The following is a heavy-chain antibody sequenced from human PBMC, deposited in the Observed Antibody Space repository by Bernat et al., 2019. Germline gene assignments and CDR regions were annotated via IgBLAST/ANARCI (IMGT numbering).Heavy chain of an antibody. V-gene: IGHV3-30*02. CDR3: ARELNGGLEY. CDR2: IRFDGSNQ. Sequence: QVQLVESGGGMVQPGGSLRLSCAASGFTFSTYGMHCVRQAPGKGLEWVAFIRFDGSNQYYADSVKGRFTVSRDNSKNTLFLQMNRVRPGDTAMYYCARELNGGLEYWGQGTLVSVSS. D-gene: IGHD1-1*01. CDR1: GFTFSTYG. J-gene: IGHJ4*02.